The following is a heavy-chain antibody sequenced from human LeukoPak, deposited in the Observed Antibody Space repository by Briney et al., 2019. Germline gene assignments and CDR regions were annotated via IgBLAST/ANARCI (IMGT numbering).Heavy chain of an antibody. D-gene: IGHD3-10*01. CDR1: GYTFTSYG. CDR2: ISAYNGNT. CDR3: ARGVSRTMVRGVIDY. V-gene: IGHV1-18*01. J-gene: IGHJ4*02. Sequence: ASVKVSCKASGYTFTSYGISWVRQAPGQGLEWMGWISAYNGNTNYAQKLQGRVTMTTDTSTSTAYMELRSLRSDDTAVYYCARGVSRTMVRGVIDYWGQGTLVTVSS.